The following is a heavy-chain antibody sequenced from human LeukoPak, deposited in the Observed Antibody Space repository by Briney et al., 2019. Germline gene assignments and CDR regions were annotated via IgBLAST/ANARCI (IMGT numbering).Heavy chain of an antibody. CDR3: TRVEETATTAAIIRKYSYYYYYMDV. Sequence: GGSLRLSCVASGFTFSSRDWMTWVRQAPGKGLEWVDNIKQDGSEKHYVDSVKGRFTISGDNAKNSLYLQMSSLRAEDTAVYYCTRVEETATTAAIIRKYSYYYYYMDVWGKGNTVTVSS. CDR2: IKQDGSEK. CDR1: GFTFSSRDW. D-gene: IGHD4-11*01. V-gene: IGHV3-7*01. J-gene: IGHJ6*03.